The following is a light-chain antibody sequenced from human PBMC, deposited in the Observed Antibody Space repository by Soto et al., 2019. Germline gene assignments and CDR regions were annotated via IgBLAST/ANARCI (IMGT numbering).Light chain of an antibody. CDR2: AAS. CDR1: QGISSN. J-gene: IGKJ2*01. Sequence: AIRMTQSPSSFSASTGDRVTITCRTSQGISSNLAWYQQKPWKAPKLLIYAASTLQSGVPSRFSGSGSGTDFTLTISCLQSEDFATYCCQQYYSYPYTFGQGTKLEIK. V-gene: IGKV1-8*01. CDR3: QQYYSYPYT.